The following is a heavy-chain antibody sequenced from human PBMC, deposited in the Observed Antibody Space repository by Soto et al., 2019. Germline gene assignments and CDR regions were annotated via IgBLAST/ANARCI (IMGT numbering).Heavy chain of an antibody. CDR3: ARENGYSSSWFELDY. J-gene: IGHJ4*02. D-gene: IGHD6-13*01. CDR2: ISGSGGST. V-gene: IGHV3-23*01. CDR1: GFTFSSYA. Sequence: PGGSLRLSCAASGFTFSSYAMSWVRQAPGKGLEWVSAISGSGGSTYYADSVKGRFTISRDNSKNTLYLQMNSLRAEDTAVYYCARENGYSSSWFELDYWGQGSLVTVSS.